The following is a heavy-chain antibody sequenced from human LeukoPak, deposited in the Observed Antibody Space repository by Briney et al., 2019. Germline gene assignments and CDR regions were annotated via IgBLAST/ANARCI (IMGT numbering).Heavy chain of an antibody. CDR1: GFTFSDYY. V-gene: IGHV3-11*04. D-gene: IGHD3-22*01. CDR2: ISSSGSTI. Sequence: GGSLRLSCAASGFTFSDYYMSWIRQAPGKGLEWVSSISSSGSTIYYADSVKGRFTISRDNAKNSLYLQMNSLRAEDTAVYYCARDDSSGYYPLSYWGQGTLVTVSS. CDR3: ARDDSSGYYPLSY. J-gene: IGHJ4*02.